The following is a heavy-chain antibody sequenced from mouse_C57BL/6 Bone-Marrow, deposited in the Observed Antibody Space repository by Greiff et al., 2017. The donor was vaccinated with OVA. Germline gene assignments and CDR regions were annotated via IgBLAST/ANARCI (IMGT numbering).Heavy chain of an antibody. CDR1: GFSLTSYG. CDR3: ATDYYGSSPAY. CDR2: IWSGGST. D-gene: IGHD1-1*01. Sequence: VMLVESGPGLVQPSQSLSITCTVSGFSLTSYGVHWVRQSPGKGLEWLGVIWSGGSTDYNAAFISRLSISKDNSKSQVFFKMNSLQADDTAIYYCATDYYGSSPAYWGQGTLVTVSA. V-gene: IGHV2-2*01. J-gene: IGHJ3*01.